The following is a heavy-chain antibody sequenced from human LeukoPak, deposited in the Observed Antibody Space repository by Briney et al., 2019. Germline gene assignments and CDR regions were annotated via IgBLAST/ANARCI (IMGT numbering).Heavy chain of an antibody. CDR2: INHSGST. CDR3: ARGEAQDY. J-gene: IGHJ4*02. D-gene: IGHD1-26*01. CDR1: GGSISSSSYY. V-gene: IGHV4-39*07. Sequence: SETLSLTCTVSGGSISSSSYYWGWIRQPPGKGLEWIGEINHSGSTNYNPSLKSRVTISVDTSKNQFSLKLSSVTAADTAVYYCARGEAQDYWGQGTLVTVSS.